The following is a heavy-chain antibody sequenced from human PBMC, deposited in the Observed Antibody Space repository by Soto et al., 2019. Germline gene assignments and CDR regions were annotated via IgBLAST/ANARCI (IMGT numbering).Heavy chain of an antibody. J-gene: IGHJ4*02. D-gene: IGHD2-2*01. CDR3: ARGLKLGYCSSTSCYPTTYFDY. V-gene: IGHV4-34*01. Sequence: QVQLQQWGAGLLKPSETLSLTCAVYGGSFSGYYWSWIRQPPGKGLEWIGEINHSGSTNYNPSLKSRVTISADTSKNQFSLKLSSVTAADTAVYYCARGLKLGYCSSTSCYPTTYFDYWGQGTLVTVSS. CDR1: GGSFSGYY. CDR2: INHSGST.